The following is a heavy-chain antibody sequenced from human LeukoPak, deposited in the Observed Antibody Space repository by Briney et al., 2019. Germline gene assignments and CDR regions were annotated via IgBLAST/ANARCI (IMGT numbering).Heavy chain of an antibody. Sequence: GGSLRLSCAASGFTFSNYGMNWVRQAPGKGLEWVSAITDSGVSTYYADSVKGRFTISRDNSKNTLYLQMNSLRAEDTAVYYCAKAKSSSLFQHWGQGTLVTVSS. CDR3: AKAKSSSLFQH. CDR2: ITDSGVST. J-gene: IGHJ1*01. V-gene: IGHV3-23*01. D-gene: IGHD6-13*01. CDR1: GFTFSNYG.